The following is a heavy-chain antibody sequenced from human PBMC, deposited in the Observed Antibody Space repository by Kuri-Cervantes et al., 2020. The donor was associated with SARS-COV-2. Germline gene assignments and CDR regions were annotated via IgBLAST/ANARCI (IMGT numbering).Heavy chain of an antibody. D-gene: IGHD6-13*01. CDR1: GYTFTSYD. Sequence: ASVKVSCKASGYTFTSYDINWVRQATGQGLEWMGWMNPNSGNTGYAQKFQGRVTMTRNTSISTAYMELSSLRSEDTAVYYCAVLQGHSSSWLYYYYYYMDVWGKGTTVTVSS. V-gene: IGHV1-8*01. CDR3: AVLQGHSSSWLYYYYYYMDV. CDR2: MNPNSGNT. J-gene: IGHJ6*03.